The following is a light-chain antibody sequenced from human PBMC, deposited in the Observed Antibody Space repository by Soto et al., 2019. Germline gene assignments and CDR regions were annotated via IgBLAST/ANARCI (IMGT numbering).Light chain of an antibody. CDR1: SSHVGAYDY. J-gene: IGLJ1*01. Sequence: QSVLTQPASVSGSPGQSITISCTGTSSHVGAYDYVSWYQQHPDKAPKLMIYEVSNRPSGVSNRFSGSKSVYTATLTISGLQAEVEADYYCSSYTSSSTRVFGTGTKVTVL. CDR2: EVS. V-gene: IGLV2-14*03. CDR3: SSYTSSSTRV.